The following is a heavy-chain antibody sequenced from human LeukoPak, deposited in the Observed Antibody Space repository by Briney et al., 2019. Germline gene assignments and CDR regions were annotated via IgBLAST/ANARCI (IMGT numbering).Heavy chain of an antibody. J-gene: IGHJ4*02. Sequence: GGSLALSCAASGFTFSSYAMSWVRQAPGKGLEWVSTISGSGGATYSADSVKGRLAISRDNSKNTLYLQMNSLRAEDTAVYYCAKDERGDYLPPYYFDCWGQGTLVTVSS. V-gene: IGHV3-23*01. CDR1: GFTFSSYA. CDR2: ISGSGGAT. CDR3: AKDERGDYLPPYYFDC. D-gene: IGHD4-17*01.